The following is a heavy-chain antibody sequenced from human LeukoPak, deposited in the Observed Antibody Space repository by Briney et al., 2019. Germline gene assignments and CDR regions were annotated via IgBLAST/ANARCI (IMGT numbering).Heavy chain of an antibody. J-gene: IGHJ4*02. CDR1: GFTFSRYS. CDR3: ARLLAYGSGAEAFDY. Sequence: GGSLRLSCAASGFTFSRYSMNWVRQAPGKGLEWVSSISISSNYIYYPDSLKGRFTISRDNAKISLYLQMNSLRAEDTAVYYCARLLAYGSGAEAFDYWGQGALVTVSS. D-gene: IGHD3-10*01. CDR2: ISISSNYI. V-gene: IGHV3-21*01.